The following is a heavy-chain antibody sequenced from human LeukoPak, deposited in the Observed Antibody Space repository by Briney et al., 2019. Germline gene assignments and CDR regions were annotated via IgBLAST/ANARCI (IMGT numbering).Heavy chain of an antibody. D-gene: IGHD3-10*01. J-gene: IGHJ4*02. CDR2: IRYDGSNK. Sequence: GGSLRLSCAASGFTFSSYGMHWVRQAPGKGLEWVAFIRYDGSNKYYADSVKGRFTISRDNSKNTLYLQMNSLRAEDTAVYYCAKDGHYYGSGSYFDYWGQGTLVTVSS. V-gene: IGHV3-30*02. CDR3: AKDGHYYGSGSYFDY. CDR1: GFTFSSYG.